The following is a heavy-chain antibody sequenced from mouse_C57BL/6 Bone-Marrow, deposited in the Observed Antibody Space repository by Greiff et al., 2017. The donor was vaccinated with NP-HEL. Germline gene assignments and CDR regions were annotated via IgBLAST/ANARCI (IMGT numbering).Heavy chain of an antibody. CDR3: TRKGWLLDFDY. J-gene: IGHJ2*01. D-gene: IGHD2-3*01. Sequence: VQGVESGAELVRPGASVTLSCKASGYTFTDYEMHWVKQTPVHGLEWIGAIDPETGGTAYNQKFKGKAILTADKSSSTAYMELRSLTSEDSAVYYCTRKGWLLDFDYWGQGTTLTVSS. CDR1: GYTFTDYE. CDR2: IDPETGGT. V-gene: IGHV1-15*01.